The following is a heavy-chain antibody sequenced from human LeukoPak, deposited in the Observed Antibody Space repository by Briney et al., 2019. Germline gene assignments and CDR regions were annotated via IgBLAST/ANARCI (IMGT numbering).Heavy chain of an antibody. D-gene: IGHD2-21*02. J-gene: IGHJ4*02. V-gene: IGHV3-23*01. CDR1: GFTFSSYA. Sequence: GGSLRLSCAASGFTFSSYAIHWVRQAPGKGPEWVSAITDSGGGTFYADSVKGRFTISRDNSKNTLYLQMNSLRAEDTAIYYCAKGRDLDYWGQGALVTVSS. CDR2: ITDSGGGT. CDR3: AKGRDLDY.